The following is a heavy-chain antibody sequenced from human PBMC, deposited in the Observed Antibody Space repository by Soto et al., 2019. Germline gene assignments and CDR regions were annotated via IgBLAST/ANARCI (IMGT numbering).Heavy chain of an antibody. Sequence: GEFLKISGKASRYSCTSDWIGWRRQMPGKGLEWMGIIYPGDSDTRYSPSFQGQVTISADKSISTAYLQWSSLKASDTAMYYCARTESGYSYGFADVWGQGTTVTAP. J-gene: IGHJ6*02. D-gene: IGHD5-18*01. CDR1: RYSCTSDW. V-gene: IGHV5-51*01. CDR3: ARTESGYSYGFADV. CDR2: IYPGDSDT.